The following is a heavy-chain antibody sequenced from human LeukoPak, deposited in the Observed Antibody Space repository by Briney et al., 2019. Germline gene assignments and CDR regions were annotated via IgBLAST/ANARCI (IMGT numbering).Heavy chain of an antibody. Sequence: PSETLSHTCTVSGGSISSGGYYWSWIRQPPGKGLEWIGYIYHSRSTYYNPSLKSRVTISVDRSKNQFSLKLTSVTAADTAVHYCARVYSNWNYHYYMDVWGKGTTVTVSS. D-gene: IGHD1-1*01. CDR1: GGSISSGGYY. J-gene: IGHJ6*03. CDR3: ARVYSNWNYHYYMDV. V-gene: IGHV4-30-2*01. CDR2: IYHSRST.